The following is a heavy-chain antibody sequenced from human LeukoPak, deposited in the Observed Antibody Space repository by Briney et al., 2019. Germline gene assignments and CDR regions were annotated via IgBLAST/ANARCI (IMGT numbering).Heavy chain of an antibody. V-gene: IGHV3-21*01. D-gene: IGHD2-21*01. CDR1: GFTFSSYS. Sequence: GGSLRLSCAASGFTFSSYSMNWVRQAPGKGLEWVSSISSSSSYIYYADSVKGRFTISRDNAKNSLYLQMNSLRAEDTAVYYCARVGGGVPQYYFDYWGQGTLVTVSS. CDR3: ARVGGGVPQYYFDY. J-gene: IGHJ4*02. CDR2: ISSSSSYI.